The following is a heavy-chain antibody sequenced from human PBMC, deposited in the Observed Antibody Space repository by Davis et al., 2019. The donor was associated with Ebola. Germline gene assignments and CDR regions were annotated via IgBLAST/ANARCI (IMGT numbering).Heavy chain of an antibody. J-gene: IGHJ6*04. Sequence: GESLKISCAASGFTFSSYGMHWVRQAPGKGLEWVAVIWYDGSNKYYADSVKGRFTISRDNSKNTLYLQMNSLRAEDTAVYYCARALFGYYGMDVWDKGTTVTVSS. CDR1: GFTFSSYG. D-gene: IGHD3-16*01. V-gene: IGHV3-33*01. CDR3: ARALFGYYGMDV. CDR2: IWYDGSNK.